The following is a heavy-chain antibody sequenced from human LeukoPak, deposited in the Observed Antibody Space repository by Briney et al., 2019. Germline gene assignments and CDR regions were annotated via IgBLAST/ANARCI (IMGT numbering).Heavy chain of an antibody. Sequence: SETLSLTCTVSGGSISTYYWNWIRRPPGKGLEWIGYIYHSGSTNYNPSLQSRVTISVDTSKNQFSLNLNSVTAADTAVYYCARGGAARLHFQNWGQGTLVTVSS. D-gene: IGHD6-6*01. CDR1: GGSISTYY. J-gene: IGHJ1*01. CDR3: ARGGAARLHFQN. V-gene: IGHV4-59*01. CDR2: IYHSGST.